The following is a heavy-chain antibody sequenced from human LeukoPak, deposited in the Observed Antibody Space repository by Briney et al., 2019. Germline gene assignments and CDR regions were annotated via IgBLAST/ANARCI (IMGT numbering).Heavy chain of an antibody. J-gene: IGHJ3*02. Sequence: PSETLSLTCTVSGDSLSSSGYYWSWIRQPPGKGLEWIGEISHSGTTDYIPALKSRVTISLDTSKNQFSLRLTSVTAADTAIYFCARRASYCRGATCHYPTFDIWGQGTMVTVSS. V-gene: IGHV4-39*07. CDR1: GDSLSSSGYY. CDR3: ARRASYCRGATCHYPTFDI. CDR2: ISHSGTT. D-gene: IGHD2-15*01.